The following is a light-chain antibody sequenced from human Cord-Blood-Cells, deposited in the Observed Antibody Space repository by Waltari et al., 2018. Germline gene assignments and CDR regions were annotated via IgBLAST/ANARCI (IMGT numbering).Light chain of an antibody. J-gene: IGLJ7*01. CDR2: EVS. CDR3: CSYAGSSTAV. V-gene: IGLV2-23*02. Sequence: QSALTQPASVSASPGQSLTISCTGTSSDVGRYNLVSWYQQHPGKAPKLMIYEVSKRPSGVSNRFSGSKSGNTASLTISGLQAEDEADYYCCSYAGSSTAVFGGGTQLTVL. CDR1: SSDVGRYNL.